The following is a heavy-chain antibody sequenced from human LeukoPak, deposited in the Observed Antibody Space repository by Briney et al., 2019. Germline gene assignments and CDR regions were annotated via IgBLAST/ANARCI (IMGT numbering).Heavy chain of an antibody. Sequence: PSETLSLTCTVSNGSIRSFSWNWIRQPPGKVLEWIGYINHSGSTNYNPSLKSRDTISVDTSKNQFSLKLSSVTAADTAVYYCARLIRGRGMTTVTTVVWGKGTTVTVSS. CDR2: INHSGST. V-gene: IGHV4-34*01. D-gene: IGHD4-17*01. J-gene: IGHJ6*04. CDR3: ARLIRGRGMTTVTTVV. CDR1: NGSIRSFS.